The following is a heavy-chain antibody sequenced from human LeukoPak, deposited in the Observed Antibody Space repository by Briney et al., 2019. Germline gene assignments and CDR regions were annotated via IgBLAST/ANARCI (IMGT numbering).Heavy chain of an antibody. Sequence: GGSLRLSCVASGFTFSTYAMGWVRQVPGKGLEWVSSVSESGGSTYYADSVKGRFTISRDNSKDTLSLQMNSLRAEDTAVYYCAKGWAFDIWGQGTMVTVSS. CDR2: VSESGGST. J-gene: IGHJ3*02. CDR3: AKGWAFDI. D-gene: IGHD5-24*01. CDR1: GFTFSTYA. V-gene: IGHV3-23*01.